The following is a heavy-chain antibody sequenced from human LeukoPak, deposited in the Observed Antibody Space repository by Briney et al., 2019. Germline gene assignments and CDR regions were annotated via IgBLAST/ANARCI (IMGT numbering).Heavy chain of an antibody. CDR3: AREGAYCSRTSCNWFDP. D-gene: IGHD2-2*01. V-gene: IGHV4-61*02. J-gene: IGHJ5*02. CDR2: IYTSGST. Sequence: PSETLSLTCTVSGGSISSGSYYWSWIRQPAGKGLEWIGRIYTSGSTNYNPSLKSRVTISVDTSKNQFSLKLSSVTAADTAVYYGAREGAYCSRTSCNWFDPWGQGTLVTVSS. CDR1: GGSISSGSYY.